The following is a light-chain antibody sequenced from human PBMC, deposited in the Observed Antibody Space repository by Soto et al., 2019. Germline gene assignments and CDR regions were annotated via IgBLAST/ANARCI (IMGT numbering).Light chain of an antibody. Sequence: EIVMTQSPATLSVSPGERVILSCRASRGVSSDLAWYQQKPGQAPRLLIYGASTRATGIPARFSGSGSGTDFTLTISRLEPEDFAVYICQQYGTSPRTFGQGTRLEIK. CDR1: RGVSSD. V-gene: IGKV3-15*01. J-gene: IGKJ5*01. CDR2: GAS. CDR3: QQYGTSPRT.